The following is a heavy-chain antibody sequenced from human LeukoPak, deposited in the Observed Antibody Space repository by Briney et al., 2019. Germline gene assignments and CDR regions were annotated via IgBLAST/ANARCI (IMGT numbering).Heavy chain of an antibody. D-gene: IGHD6-6*01. Sequence: GGSLTLSCAASGFTFSSSGMLCVRETTGMGLEWVAFIHSTGRYEYYADSVQCRFTISRDNSKNTLSLQMSSLRVEDTAVYYCVRSLTAREYFQHWGQGTLVTVSS. V-gene: IGHV3-30*02. CDR1: GFTFSSSG. J-gene: IGHJ1*01. CDR3: VRSLTAREYFQH. CDR2: IHSTGRYE.